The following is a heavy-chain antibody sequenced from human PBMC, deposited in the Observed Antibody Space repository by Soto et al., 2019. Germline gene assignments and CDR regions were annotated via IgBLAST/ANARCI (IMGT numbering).Heavy chain of an antibody. Sequence: PGGSLRLSCAASGFTFSSYGMHWVRQAPGKGLEWVALISHDGSNEYYADSVKGRFTVSRDNSKNTLYLQMNSLRAEDTAVYFCAKCLYSFGSRFDYWGQGTLVTVSS. V-gene: IGHV3-30*18. CDR3: AKCLYSFGSRFDY. D-gene: IGHD5-18*01. J-gene: IGHJ4*02. CDR2: ISHDGSNE. CDR1: GFTFSSYG.